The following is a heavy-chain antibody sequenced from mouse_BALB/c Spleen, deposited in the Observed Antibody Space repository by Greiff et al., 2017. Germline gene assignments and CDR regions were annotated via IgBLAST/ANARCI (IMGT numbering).Heavy chain of an antibody. V-gene: IGHV5-6-5*01. CDR2: ISSGGST. Sequence: EVHLVESGGGLVKPGGSLKLSCAASGFTFSSYAMSWVRQTPEKRLEWVASISSGGSTYYPDSVKGRFTISRDNARNILYLQMSSLRSEDTAMYYCERGGKVRPMDYWGQGTSVTVSS. CDR3: ERGGKVRPMDY. CDR1: GFTFSSYA. D-gene: IGHD2-14*01. J-gene: IGHJ4*01.